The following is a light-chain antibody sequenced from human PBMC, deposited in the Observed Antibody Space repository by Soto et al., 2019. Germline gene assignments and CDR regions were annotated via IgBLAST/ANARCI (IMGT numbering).Light chain of an antibody. CDR1: SSNIGAGFG. CDR3: QSYDNSLSGFV. J-gene: IGLJ1*01. CDR2: GNN. Sequence: QSVLTQPPSVSGAPGQRVTISCTGSSSNIGAGFGVHWYQQLPGTAPKVLIYGNNNRPSGVPDRFSGSKSGTSASLAITGLQAEDGADYYCQSYDNSLSGFVFGSGTKLTVL. V-gene: IGLV1-40*01.